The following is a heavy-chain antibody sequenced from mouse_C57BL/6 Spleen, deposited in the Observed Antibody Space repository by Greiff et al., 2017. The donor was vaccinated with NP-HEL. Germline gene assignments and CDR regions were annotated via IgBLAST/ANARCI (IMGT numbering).Heavy chain of an antibody. J-gene: IGHJ1*03. D-gene: IGHD2-13*01. Sequence: VQLQESGAELVKPGASVKLSCKASGYTFTSYWMHWVKQRPGQGLEWIGMIHPNSGSTNYNEKFKSKATLTVDKSSSTAYMQLSSLTSEDSAVYYCARCDGDGYWYFDVWGTGTTVTVSS. CDR3: ARCDGDGYWYFDV. CDR2: IHPNSGST. CDR1: GYTFTSYW. V-gene: IGHV1-64*01.